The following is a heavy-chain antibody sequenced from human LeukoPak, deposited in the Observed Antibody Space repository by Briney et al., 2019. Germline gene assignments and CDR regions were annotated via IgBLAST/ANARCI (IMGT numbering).Heavy chain of an antibody. Sequence: ASVKVSCKASGYTFIASFIHWVRQAPGQGLEWMGWIDPNNGETRYVENIQGRVTVTRDTSISTVYMELTSLRSDATAVYYCARDRGSTSCNDYWGQGTLVTVSS. CDR3: ARDRGSTSCNDY. CDR2: IDPNNGET. V-gene: IGHV1-2*02. D-gene: IGHD2-2*01. J-gene: IGHJ4*02. CDR1: GYTFIASF.